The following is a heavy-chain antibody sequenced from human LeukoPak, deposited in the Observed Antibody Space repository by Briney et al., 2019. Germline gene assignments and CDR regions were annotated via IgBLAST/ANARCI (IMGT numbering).Heavy chain of an antibody. CDR1: GYIFSRNG. CDR3: ATAGYGDSPFVYAMAA. D-gene: IGHD4-17*01. J-gene: IGHJ6*02. CDR2: MWYDGSKK. Sequence: GGSLRLSCAASGYIFSRNGMHWVRQAPGKGLEWVGVMWYDGSKKYYSESVKGRFTISRDNSKNTLYLQMNSLRAEDTALYYCATAGYGDSPFVYAMAAWGQGTTVTVSS. V-gene: IGHV3-33*01.